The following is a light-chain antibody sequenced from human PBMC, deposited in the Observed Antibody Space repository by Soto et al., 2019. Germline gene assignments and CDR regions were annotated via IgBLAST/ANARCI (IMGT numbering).Light chain of an antibody. CDR3: QQYGDWPLT. V-gene: IGKV3-15*01. Sequence: EIVLTQSPATLSVSPGERATLSCRASQSVGNNFAWYQQKPGQAPRLLIFATSTRATGVPARVSGSGSGTEFSVSISSLQSEDFAVYYCQQYGDWPLTFGGGAKVEIE. CDR1: QSVGNN. CDR2: ATS. J-gene: IGKJ4*01.